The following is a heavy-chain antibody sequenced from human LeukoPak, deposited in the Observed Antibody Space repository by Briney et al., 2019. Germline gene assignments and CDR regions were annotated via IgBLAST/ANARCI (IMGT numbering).Heavy chain of an antibody. CDR2: IWYDGSNK. CDR3: ARDPNGFLLDY. D-gene: IGHD2-8*01. J-gene: IGHJ4*02. Sequence: GGSLRLSCAASGFTFSSYSMNWVRQAPGKGLEWVALIWYDGSNKYYTDSMKGRFTISRDNSKNTLYLQMNSLRAEDTAVYYCARDPNGFLLDYWGQGTLVTVSS. CDR1: GFTFSSYS. V-gene: IGHV3-33*08.